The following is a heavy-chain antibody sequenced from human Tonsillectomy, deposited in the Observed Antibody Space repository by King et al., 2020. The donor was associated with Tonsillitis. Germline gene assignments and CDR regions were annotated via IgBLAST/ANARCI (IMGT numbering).Heavy chain of an antibody. CDR1: GFSFSTYG. V-gene: IGHV3-30*18. CDR2: ISYDGSHK. CDR3: VKEEVGFDY. Sequence: QLVQSGGGVVQPGRSLRLSCAASGFSFSTYGMHWVRQAPGKGLEWMAAISYDGSHKYYADSVKGRFTISRDNSKNTLYLQMNSLRAEDTAVYYCVKEEVGFDYWDQGTLVTVSS. J-gene: IGHJ4*02.